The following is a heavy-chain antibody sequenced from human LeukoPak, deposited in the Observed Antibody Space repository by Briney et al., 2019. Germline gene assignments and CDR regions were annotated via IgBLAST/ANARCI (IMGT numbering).Heavy chain of an antibody. CDR3: ARDGKYFWSGSSY. Sequence: GGSLRLSCAASGFPFSSYWMSWVRQAPGKGLEWVANIKQDGSEKYYVDSVKGRFTISRDNAKNSLYLQMNSLRAEDTAVYYCARDGKYFWSGSSYWGQGTLVTVSS. V-gene: IGHV3-7*01. CDR1: GFPFSSYW. D-gene: IGHD3-3*01. J-gene: IGHJ4*02. CDR2: IKQDGSEK.